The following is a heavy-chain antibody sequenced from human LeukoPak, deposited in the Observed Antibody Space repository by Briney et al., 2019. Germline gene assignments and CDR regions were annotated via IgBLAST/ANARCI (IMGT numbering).Heavy chain of an antibody. J-gene: IGHJ4*02. V-gene: IGHV3-21*01. CDR2: ITSSSSHV. CDR3: ARADMTTITYPEY. CDR1: GFTFGSYA. Sequence: AGGSLRLSCAASGFTFGSYAMNWVRQAPGTGLEWVASITSSSSHVFYADSVKGRFTISRDNAKDSLYLQMISLRAEDTAVYYCARADMTTITYPEYWGQGTPVTVSP. D-gene: IGHD5-24*01.